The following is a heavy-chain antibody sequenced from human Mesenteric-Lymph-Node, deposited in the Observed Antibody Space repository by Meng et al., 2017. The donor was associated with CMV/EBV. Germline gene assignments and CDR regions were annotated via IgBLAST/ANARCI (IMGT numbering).Heavy chain of an antibody. Sequence: GESLKISCAASGFTFSSYGMHWVRQAPGKGLEWVAVIWYDGSNKYYVDSVKGRFTISRDNSKNTLYLQMNSLRAEDTAVYYCAKAGLAAAGTSSYGMDVWGQGTTVTVSS. D-gene: IGHD6-13*01. CDR3: AKAGLAAAGTSSYGMDV. CDR1: GFTFSSYG. CDR2: IWYDGSNK. J-gene: IGHJ6*02. V-gene: IGHV3-33*06.